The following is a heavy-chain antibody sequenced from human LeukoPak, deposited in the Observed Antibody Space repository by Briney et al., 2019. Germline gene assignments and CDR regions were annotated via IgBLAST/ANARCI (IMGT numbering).Heavy chain of an antibody. CDR3: ARRFAPSRNDAFDI. J-gene: IGHJ3*02. CDR2: IYYIGST. D-gene: IGHD3-10*01. Sequence: SETLSLTCTVSGGSINSSSYYWGWIRQPPGKGLEWIGTIYYIGSTYYNPSRKSQVTISVDTSKTQFSLKLSSVTASDTAVYYCARRFAPSRNDAFDIWGQGTMVTVSS. V-gene: IGHV4-39*01. CDR1: GGSINSSSYY.